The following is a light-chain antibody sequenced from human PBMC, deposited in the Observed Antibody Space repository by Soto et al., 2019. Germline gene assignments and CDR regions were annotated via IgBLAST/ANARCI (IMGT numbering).Light chain of an antibody. Sequence: VLTQPPSASGTPGQRVTFSCSGSSSNIGINTVNWYRQLPGTAPQLLISDNHRRPSGVPDRFSGSKSGTSASLAISGLQSEDEATYFCAAWDVSLKGFVFGTGTKVTVL. CDR3: AAWDVSLKGFV. CDR2: DNH. J-gene: IGLJ1*01. V-gene: IGLV1-44*01. CDR1: SSNIGINT.